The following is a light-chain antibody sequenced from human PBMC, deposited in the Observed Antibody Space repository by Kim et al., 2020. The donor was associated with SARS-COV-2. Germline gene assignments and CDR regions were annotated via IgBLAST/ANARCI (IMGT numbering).Light chain of an antibody. Sequence: SGSPGQTARITGSGDVLAKKFVRWSQQKPGQAPRVVIYKDTQRPSGIPERFSGSSSGTTVTLTISGARVEDEADYYCYSAADNKVIFGGGTQLTVL. J-gene: IGLJ2*01. V-gene: IGLV3-27*01. CDR2: KDT. CDR3: YSAADNKVI. CDR1: VLAKKF.